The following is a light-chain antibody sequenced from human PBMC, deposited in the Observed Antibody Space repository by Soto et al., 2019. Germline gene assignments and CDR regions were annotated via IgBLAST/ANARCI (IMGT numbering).Light chain of an antibody. Sequence: QSVLTQPRSVSGSPGQSVTIFCTGTTNDVGAFNYVSWYQQHPGRAPKLMIYDVNKRPSGVPDRFSGSKSGNTASLTISGLQAEDDGDYYCCSYAGTYTPNWVFGGGTKLTVL. CDR2: DVN. V-gene: IGLV2-11*01. J-gene: IGLJ3*02. CDR3: CSYAGTYTPNWV. CDR1: TNDVGAFNY.